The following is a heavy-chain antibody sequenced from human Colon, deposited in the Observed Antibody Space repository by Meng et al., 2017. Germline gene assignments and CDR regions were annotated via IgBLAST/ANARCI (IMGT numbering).Heavy chain of an antibody. V-gene: IGHV1-8*01. CDR3: ARVEVGITSGDY. CDR2: MNPNSGNT. J-gene: IGHJ4*02. Sequence: VQSWAEVKKPGASVKVSCKASEYTFTSYDINWVRQATGQGLEWMGWMNPNSGNTGYAQKFQGRVTMTRNTAISTAYMELSRLRSEDTAVYYCARVEVGITSGDYWGQGTLVTVSS. CDR1: EYTFTSYD. D-gene: IGHD1-26*01.